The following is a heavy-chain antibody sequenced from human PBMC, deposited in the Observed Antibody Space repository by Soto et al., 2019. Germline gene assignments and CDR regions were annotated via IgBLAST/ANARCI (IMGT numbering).Heavy chain of an antibody. CDR2: SIPIFGTA. J-gene: IGHJ6*02. V-gene: IGHV1-69*12. CDR1: GGTFSSYA. Sequence: QVQLVQSGAEVKKPGSSVKVSCKASGGTFSSYAISWVRQAPGQGLEWMGGSIPIFGTADYAQKFQGRVTITADESTSTAYMELSSLRSEDTAVYYCASHSGSSPEGRYYYNMDVWGQGTTVTVSS. D-gene: IGHD1-26*01. CDR3: ASHSGSSPEGRYYYNMDV.